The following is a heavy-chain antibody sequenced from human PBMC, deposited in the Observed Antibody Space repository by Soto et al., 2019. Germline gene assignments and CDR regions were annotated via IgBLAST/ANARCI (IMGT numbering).Heavy chain of an antibody. Sequence: QVQLVESGGGVVQPGRSLRLSCAASGFTFSSYAMHWVRQAPGKGLDWVAVISYDGSNKYYADSVKGRFTISRDNAKNTLYLQMNSLRAEDTAVYYCARDLARDIVVVVAARYYCGMDVWGQGTTVTVSS. V-gene: IGHV3-30-3*01. J-gene: IGHJ6*02. CDR1: GFTFSSYA. CDR2: ISYDGSNK. CDR3: ARDLARDIVVVVAARYYCGMDV. D-gene: IGHD2-15*01.